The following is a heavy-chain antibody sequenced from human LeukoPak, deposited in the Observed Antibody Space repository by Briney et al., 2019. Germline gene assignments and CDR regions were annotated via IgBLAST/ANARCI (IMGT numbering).Heavy chain of an antibody. CDR3: AKDSNSSPAGIDY. Sequence: GRSLRLSCAASGFTFDDYAMHWVRQAPGKGLEWVSGISWNSGSIGYADSVKGRFTISRDNAKNSLYLQMNSLRAEGTALYYCAKDSNSSPAGIDYWGQGTLVTVSS. CDR2: ISWNSGSI. D-gene: IGHD6-13*01. CDR1: GFTFDDYA. J-gene: IGHJ4*02. V-gene: IGHV3-9*01.